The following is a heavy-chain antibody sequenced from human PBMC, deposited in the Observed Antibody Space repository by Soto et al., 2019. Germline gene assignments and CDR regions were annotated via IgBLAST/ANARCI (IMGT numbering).Heavy chain of an antibody. Sequence: ETLSLTCAVYGGSFSGYYWSWIRQPPGKGLEWIGEINHSGSTNYNPSLKSRVTISVDTSKNQFSLKLSSVTAADTAVYYCARGSVLTGYYDYYYYGMDVWGQGTTVTVSS. D-gene: IGHD3-9*01. J-gene: IGHJ6*02. CDR2: INHSGST. CDR3: ARGSVLTGYYDYYYYGMDV. CDR1: GGSFSGYY. V-gene: IGHV4-34*01.